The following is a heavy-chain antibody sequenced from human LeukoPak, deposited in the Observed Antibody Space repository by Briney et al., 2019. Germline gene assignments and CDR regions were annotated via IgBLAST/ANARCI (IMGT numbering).Heavy chain of an antibody. J-gene: IGHJ6*02. D-gene: IGHD1-7*01. CDR3: ARGRKTTTSITGTTRYYYYGMDV. CDR1: GGSFSGYY. V-gene: IGHV4-34*01. CDR2: INHSGST. Sequence: ASETLSLTCAVYGGSFSGYYWSWIRQPPGKGLEWIGEINHSGSTNYNPSLKSRVTISVDTSKNQFSLKPSSVTAADTAVYYCARGRKTTTSITGTTRYYYYGMDVWGQGTTVTVSS.